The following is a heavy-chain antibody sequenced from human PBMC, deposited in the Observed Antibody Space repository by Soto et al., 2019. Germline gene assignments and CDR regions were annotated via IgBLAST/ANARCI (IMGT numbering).Heavy chain of an antibody. CDR2: IYHAGST. D-gene: IGHD3-10*01. Sequence: QLQLQESGSGLVKPSQTLSLTCAVSGGSISSGGFSWSWIRQSPGKGLEWIGYIYHAGSTFYNPSLKSRVTMSVDRSKNQFSLKLHAVTAAETAVYYCARSTYFHGAGSYSGGFDPWGQGTLVTVSS. CDR1: GGSISSGGFS. J-gene: IGHJ5*02. V-gene: IGHV4-30-2*06. CDR3: ARSTYFHGAGSYSGGFDP.